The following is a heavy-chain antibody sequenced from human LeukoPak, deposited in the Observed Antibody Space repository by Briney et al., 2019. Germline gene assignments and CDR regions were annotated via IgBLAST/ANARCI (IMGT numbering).Heavy chain of an antibody. CDR2: IYYSGST. CDR1: GDSFRSYY. V-gene: IGHV4-59*01. D-gene: IGHD1-26*01. J-gene: IGHJ3*02. Sequence: PSETLSLTCTVSGDSFRSYYWSWIRQPPGKGLEWIGYIYYSGSTNYNPSLKSRVTISVDTSKNQFSLKLNSVTAADTAVYYCARERGNLRGDAFDIWGQGTMVTVSS. CDR3: ARERGNLRGDAFDI.